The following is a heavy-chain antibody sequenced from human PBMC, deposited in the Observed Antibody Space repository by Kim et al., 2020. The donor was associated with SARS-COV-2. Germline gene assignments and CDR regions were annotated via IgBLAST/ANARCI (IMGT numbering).Heavy chain of an antibody. CDR3: ARDTPGQKAYDI. Sequence: EYAGSVKTRITINADTSKNKFSLQLNSVSPEDTAVYYCARDTPGQKAYDIWGQGTMVTVSS. J-gene: IGHJ3*02. V-gene: IGHV6-1*01.